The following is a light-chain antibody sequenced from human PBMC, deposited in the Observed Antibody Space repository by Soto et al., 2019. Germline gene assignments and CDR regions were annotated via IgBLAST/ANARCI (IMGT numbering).Light chain of an antibody. CDR1: QSVSSSY. Sequence: EIALMQSPGTLSLSPGERATLSCRASQSVSSSYLAWYQQKPGQAPRLLIYGASSRATGIPDRFSGSGSGTDFTLTISRLEPEDFAVYYCQQYGSSPPGVTFGPGTKVDIK. CDR2: GAS. J-gene: IGKJ3*01. V-gene: IGKV3-20*01. CDR3: QQYGSSPPGVT.